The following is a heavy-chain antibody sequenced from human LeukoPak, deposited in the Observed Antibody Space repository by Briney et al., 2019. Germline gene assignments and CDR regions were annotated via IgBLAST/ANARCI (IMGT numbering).Heavy chain of an antibody. CDR3: TGAFGELTFFYY. Sequence: GGSLRLSCTASGFTFGDYAMSWFRQAPGKGLEWVGFIRSKAYGGTTEYAASVKGRFTMSRDDSKSIAYLQVNSLKTEDTAVYYCTGAFGELTFFYYWGQGTLVTVSS. V-gene: IGHV3-49*03. D-gene: IGHD3-10*01. J-gene: IGHJ4*02. CDR1: GFTFGDYA. CDR2: IRSKAYGGTT.